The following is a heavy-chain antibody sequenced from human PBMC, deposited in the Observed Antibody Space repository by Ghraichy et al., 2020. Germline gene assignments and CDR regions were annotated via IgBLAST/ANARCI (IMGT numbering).Heavy chain of an antibody. D-gene: IGHD1-26*01. CDR2: INHSGST. Sequence: ETLSLTCAVYGGSFSGYYWSWIRQPPGKGLEWIGEINHSGSTNYNPSLKSRVTISVDTSKNQFSLKLSSVTAADTAVYYCSRVVGATWSDAFDIWGQGTMVTVSS. CDR1: GGSFSGYY. CDR3: SRVVGATWSDAFDI. V-gene: IGHV4-34*01. J-gene: IGHJ3*02.